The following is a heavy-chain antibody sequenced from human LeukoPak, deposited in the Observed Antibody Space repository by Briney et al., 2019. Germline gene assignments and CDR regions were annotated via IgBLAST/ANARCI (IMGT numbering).Heavy chain of an antibody. CDR3: SPEYFQH. CDR1: GFTFDDYA. Sequence: GRSLRLSCAASGFTFDDYAMHWVRQAPGKGLEWVSGISWNSGSIGYADSVKGRFTISRDNAKNSLYLQMNSLRAEDTAVYYCSPEYFQHWGQGTLVTVSS. J-gene: IGHJ1*01. V-gene: IGHV3-9*01. CDR2: ISWNSGSI.